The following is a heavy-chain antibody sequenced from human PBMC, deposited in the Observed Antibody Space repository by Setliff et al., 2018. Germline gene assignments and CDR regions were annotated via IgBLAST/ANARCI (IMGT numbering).Heavy chain of an antibody. D-gene: IGHD6-19*01. CDR2: INAASGNT. V-gene: IGHV1-3*01. CDR3: ARTPPNRGLSNGWYVDY. J-gene: IGHJ4*02. CDR1: GYTFTSYG. Sequence: ASVKVSCKASGYTFTSYGVHWVRQAPGQRLEWMGWINAASGNTKYSQKFQGRVTITRDTSASTVYMELRSLRSDDTAVYYCARTPPNRGLSNGWYVDYWGQGALVTVSS.